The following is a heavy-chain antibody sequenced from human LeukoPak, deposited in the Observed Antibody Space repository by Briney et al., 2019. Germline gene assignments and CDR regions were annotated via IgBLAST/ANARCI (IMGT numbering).Heavy chain of an antibody. CDR2: ISYDGSNK. CDR3: ARDLREYGIDY. Sequence: GGSLRLSCAASGFTFSSYAMHWVRQAPGKGLEWVAVISYDGSNKYYADSVKGRFTISRDNSKNTLCLQMNSLRAEDTAVYYCARDLREYGIDYWGQGTLVTVSS. V-gene: IGHV3-30-3*01. J-gene: IGHJ4*02. CDR1: GFTFSSYA. D-gene: IGHD2-8*01.